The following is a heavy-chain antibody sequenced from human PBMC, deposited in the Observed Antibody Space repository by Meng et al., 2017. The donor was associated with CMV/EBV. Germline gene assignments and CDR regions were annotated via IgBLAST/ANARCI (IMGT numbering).Heavy chain of an antibody. CDR2: IYYSGST. D-gene: IGHD6-6*01. Sequence: LGSGPGRVTPSDTLSLTCTVSGGSISRSSYYWGWIRQPPGKGLEWIGSIYYSGSTYYNPSLKSRVTISVDTSKNQFSLKLSSVTAADTAVYYCARSIAARPYRYNWFDPWGQGTLVTVSS. CDR3: ARSIAARPYRYNWFDP. CDR1: GGSISRSSYY. V-gene: IGHV4-39*07. J-gene: IGHJ5*02.